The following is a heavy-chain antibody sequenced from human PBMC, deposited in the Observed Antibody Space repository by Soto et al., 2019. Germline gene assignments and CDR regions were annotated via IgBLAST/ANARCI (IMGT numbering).Heavy chain of an antibody. CDR1: GYTLTELS. V-gene: IGHV1-24*01. CDR3: AREGYYSGSGSYSPPRYYGMDV. CDR2: FDPEDGET. D-gene: IGHD3-10*01. J-gene: IGHJ6*02. Sequence: GASVKVSCKVSGYTLTELSMHWVRQAPGKGLEWMGGFDPEDGETIYAQKFQGRVTMTEDTSTDTAYMELKSLRSDDTAVYYCAREGYYSGSGSYSPPRYYGMDVWGQGTTVTVSS.